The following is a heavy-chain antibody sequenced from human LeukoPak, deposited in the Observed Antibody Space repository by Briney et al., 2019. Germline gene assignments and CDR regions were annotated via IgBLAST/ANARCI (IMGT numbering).Heavy chain of an antibody. J-gene: IGHJ6*02. CDR3: ARAGYYNGLDV. D-gene: IGHD3-10*01. Sequence: GGSLRLSCAASGFSFRSYWMHWIRQAPGKGLVWVSRINTDGTNTGYADSVKGRFTISRENAKNSLYLQMNSLRAGDTAVYYCARAGYYNGLDVWGQGTTVTVSS. V-gene: IGHV3-74*01. CDR2: INTDGTNT. CDR1: GFSFRSYW.